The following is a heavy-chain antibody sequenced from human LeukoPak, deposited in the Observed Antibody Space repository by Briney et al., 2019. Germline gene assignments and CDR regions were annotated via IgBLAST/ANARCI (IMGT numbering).Heavy chain of an antibody. CDR1: GFTFTTNW. V-gene: IGHV3-7*01. CDR2: IKQDGSEK. Sequence: PGGSLRLSCAASGFTFTTNWMTWVRQAPGKGLEWVANIKQDGSEKYYVDSVKGRFTISRDNAKNSLYLQMNSLRAEDTAVYYCARTYSSSSDYFDYWGQGTLVTVSS. J-gene: IGHJ4*02. CDR3: ARTYSSSSDYFDY. D-gene: IGHD6-6*01.